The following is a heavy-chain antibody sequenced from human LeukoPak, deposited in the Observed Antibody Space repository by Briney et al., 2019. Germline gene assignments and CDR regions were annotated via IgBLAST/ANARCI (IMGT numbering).Heavy chain of an antibody. CDR2: IKQDGSEK. J-gene: IGHJ4*02. CDR1: GFTFSSYW. CDR3: ARELIMDYSKNGGPFDY. V-gene: IGHV3-7*01. Sequence: PGGSLRLSCAASGFTFSSYWMSWVRQAPGKGPEWVANIKQDGSEKYYVDSVKGRFTISRDNAKNSLYLQMNSLRAEDTAVYYCARELIMDYSKNGGPFDYWGQGTLVTVSS. D-gene: IGHD4-11*01.